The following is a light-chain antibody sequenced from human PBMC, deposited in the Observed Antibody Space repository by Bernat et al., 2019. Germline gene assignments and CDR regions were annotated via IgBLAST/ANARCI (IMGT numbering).Light chain of an antibody. CDR2: DVS. Sequence: QSALTQPASVSGSPGQSITLSCTGTSSDVGAYNYVSWYQQHPGRAPKLMIFDVSNRPSGVADRFSGSKSGNTASLTISGLRPEDEADYYCSSVSTTSTPVVFGGVTKLTVL. CDR1: SSDVGAYNY. CDR3: SSVSTTSTPVV. V-gene: IGLV2-14*03. J-gene: IGLJ3*02.